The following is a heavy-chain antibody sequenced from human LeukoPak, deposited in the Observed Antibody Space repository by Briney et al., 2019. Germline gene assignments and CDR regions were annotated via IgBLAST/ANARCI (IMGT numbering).Heavy chain of an antibody. J-gene: IGHJ3*01. CDR3: ARDASLQTGAFDV. CDR2: IFHSGST. V-gene: IGHV4-4*02. Sequence: SETLSLTCAVSGGSISRSDWWSWVRQSPGKGLEWIGEIFHSGSTKYNPSLKSRVTISVDKSKNQFSLNLTSVTAADTATYYCARDASLQTGAFDVWGQGTMVTVSS. CDR1: GGSISRSDW. D-gene: IGHD5-24*01.